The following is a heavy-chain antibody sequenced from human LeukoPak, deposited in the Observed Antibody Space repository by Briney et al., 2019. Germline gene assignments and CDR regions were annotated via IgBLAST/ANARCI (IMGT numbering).Heavy chain of an antibody. CDR1: GYSFTSNY. Sequence: SVKVSCKASGYSFTSNYIHWVRQAPGQGLEWMGGIIPIFGTANYAQKFQGRVTITADESTSTAYMELSSLRSEDTAVYYCARDGARTIFGVVITSYGMDVWGQGTTVTVSS. CDR3: ARDGARTIFGVVITSYGMDV. V-gene: IGHV1-69*13. CDR2: IIPIFGTA. J-gene: IGHJ6*02. D-gene: IGHD3-3*01.